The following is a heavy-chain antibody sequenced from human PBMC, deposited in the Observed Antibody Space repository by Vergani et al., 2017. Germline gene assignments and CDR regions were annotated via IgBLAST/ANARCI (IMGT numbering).Heavy chain of an antibody. CDR2: IYYSGST. Sequence: QVQLPESGPGLVKPSETLSLTCTVSGGSISSYYWSWIRQPPGKGLEGIGYIYYSGSTNYNPSLKSRVTISVDTSKNQFSLKLSSVTAADTAVYYCARGVGFYYDSSGYYSGYWDFDLWGRGTLVTVSS. D-gene: IGHD3-22*01. CDR1: GGSISSYY. CDR3: ARGVGFYYDSSGYYSGYWDFDL. V-gene: IGHV4-59*01. J-gene: IGHJ2*01.